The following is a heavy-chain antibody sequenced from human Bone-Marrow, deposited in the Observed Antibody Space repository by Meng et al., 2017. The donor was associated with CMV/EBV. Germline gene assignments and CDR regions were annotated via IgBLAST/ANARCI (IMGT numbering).Heavy chain of an antibody. CDR3: AKDRSGGNSDY. J-gene: IGHJ4*02. V-gene: IGHV3-23*03. Sequence: GGSLRLSCVASGFTFINYAMSWVRQAPGKGLEWVSVIYSGGSSTYYADSVKGRFTISRDNSKNTLYLQMNSLRAEDTAVYYCAKDRSGGNSDYWGQGTLATVSS. CDR2: IYSGGSST. D-gene: IGHD4-23*01. CDR1: GFTFINYA.